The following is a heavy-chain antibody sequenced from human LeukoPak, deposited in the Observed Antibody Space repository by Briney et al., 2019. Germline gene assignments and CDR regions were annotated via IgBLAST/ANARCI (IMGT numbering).Heavy chain of an antibody. CDR3: AKDPWGEQWPTAVDY. Sequence: PGGSLRLSCAASGFTFSSYGMHWVRQAPGKGLEWVAVISYDGSNKYYADSVKGRFTISRDNSKNTLYLQMNSLRAEDTAVYYCAKDPWGEQWPTAVDYWGQGTLVTVSS. J-gene: IGHJ4*02. CDR1: GFTFSSYG. CDR2: ISYDGSNK. D-gene: IGHD6-19*01. V-gene: IGHV3-30*18.